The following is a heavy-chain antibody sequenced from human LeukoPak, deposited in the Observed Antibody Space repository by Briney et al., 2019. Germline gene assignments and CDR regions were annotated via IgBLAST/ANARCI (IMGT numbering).Heavy chain of an antibody. CDR2: IKQDGSEK. J-gene: IGHJ3*02. CDR3: ARDFPLFCGGDCYSGAFDI. V-gene: IGHV3-7*01. Sequence: GGSLRLSCAASGFTYSSYWMSWVRQDPGKGLEWVANIKQDGSEKYYVDSVKGRFTISRDNAKNSLYLQMNSLRAEETAVYYCARDFPLFCGGDCYSGAFDIWGQGTMVTVSS. D-gene: IGHD2-21*02. CDR1: GFTYSSYW.